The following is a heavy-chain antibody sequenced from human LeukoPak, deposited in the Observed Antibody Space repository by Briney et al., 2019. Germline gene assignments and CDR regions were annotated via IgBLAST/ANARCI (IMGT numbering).Heavy chain of an antibody. V-gene: IGHV1-2*02. Sequence: ASVKVSCKASGYTFTGYYMHWVRQAPGQGLEWMGWINPNSGGTNYAQKFQGRVTITADESTSTAYMELSSLRSEDTAVYYCAREKYQLLSIGGGAFDIWGQGTMVTVSS. CDR2: INPNSGGT. CDR1: GYTFTGYY. CDR3: AREKYQLLSIGGGAFDI. D-gene: IGHD2-2*01. J-gene: IGHJ3*02.